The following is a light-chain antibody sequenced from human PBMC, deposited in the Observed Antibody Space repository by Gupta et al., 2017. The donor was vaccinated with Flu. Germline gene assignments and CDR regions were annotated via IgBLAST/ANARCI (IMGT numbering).Light chain of an antibody. CDR1: QNIDSR. Sequence: VGDRVTITCRTRQNIDSRLNWYQQKPGKAPHLLIYSTSNLQSGVPSRFSGSGSGTEFTLTISSLQPEDFATYYCQYIRSTPPFGQGTKVEVK. J-gene: IGKJ1*01. V-gene: IGKV1-39*01. CDR3: QYIRSTPP. CDR2: STS.